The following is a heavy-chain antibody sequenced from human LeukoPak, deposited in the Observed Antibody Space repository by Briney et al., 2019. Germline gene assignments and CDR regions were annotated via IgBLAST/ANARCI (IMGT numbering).Heavy chain of an antibody. D-gene: IGHD3-9*01. V-gene: IGHV3-74*01. CDR2: INSDGSSP. Sequence: PGGSLRLSCAASGFTFSSYWMHWVPQAPGKGLVWVSRINSDGSSPSYADSVKGRFTISRDNAKNTLYLQMNSLRAEDTAVYYCARPYDILTGYYPLPDYWGQGTLVTVSS. J-gene: IGHJ4*02. CDR3: ARPYDILTGYYPLPDY. CDR1: GFTFSSYW.